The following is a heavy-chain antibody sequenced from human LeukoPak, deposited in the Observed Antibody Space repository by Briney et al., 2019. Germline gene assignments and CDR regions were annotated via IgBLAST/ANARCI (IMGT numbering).Heavy chain of an antibody. CDR3: ARGHCSGGSCYGIFDY. CDR1: GFTVSSNY. J-gene: IGHJ4*02. D-gene: IGHD2-15*01. Sequence: GGSLRLSCAASGFTVSSNYMSWVRQAPGKGLEWVSVIYSGGSTYYADSVKGRFTISRDNSKNTLYLQMNSLRAEDTAVYYCARGHCSGGSCYGIFDYWGQGTLVTVSS. V-gene: IGHV3-66*01. CDR2: IYSGGST.